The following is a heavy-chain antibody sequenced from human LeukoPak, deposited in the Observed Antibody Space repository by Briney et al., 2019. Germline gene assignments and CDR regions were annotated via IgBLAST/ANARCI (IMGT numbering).Heavy chain of an antibody. V-gene: IGHV3-9*01. J-gene: IGHJ4*02. D-gene: IGHD3-10*01. CDR3: ARDRYYGSGVDY. CDR2: LSWSSNSI. CDR1: GFRFEDYA. Sequence: GGSLRLSCVASGFRFEDYAMHWVRQVPGKGLEWVSGLSWSSNSIVYADSVKGRFTISRDNAKNSLYLQMNSLRAEDTAVYYCARDRYYGSGVDYWGQGTLVTVSS.